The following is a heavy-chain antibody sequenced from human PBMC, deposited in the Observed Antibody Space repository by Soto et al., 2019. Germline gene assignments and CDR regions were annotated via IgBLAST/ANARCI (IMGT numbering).Heavy chain of an antibody. D-gene: IGHD6-13*01. CDR2: ISYDGSNK. Sequence: VQLVESGGGLVQPGGSLRLSCAASGFTFSSYGMHWVRQAPGKGLEWVAVISYDGSNKYYADSVKGRFTISRDNSKNTLHLQMNSLRAEDTAVYYCAKELRAAAGTEFDYWGQGTLVTVSS. V-gene: IGHV3-30*18. J-gene: IGHJ4*02. CDR1: GFTFSSYG. CDR3: AKELRAAAGTEFDY.